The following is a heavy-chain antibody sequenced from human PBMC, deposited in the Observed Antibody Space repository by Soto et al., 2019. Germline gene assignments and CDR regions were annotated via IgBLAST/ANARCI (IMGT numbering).Heavy chain of an antibody. CDR2: ILYDGSNK. CDR1: GFTFSSYA. Sequence: QVQLVESGGGVVQPGRSLRLSCAASGFTFSSYAMHWVRQAPGKGLEWVAVILYDGSNKYYADSVKGRFTISRDNSKNTLYLQMNSLRAEDTAVYYSASAAAQGGDWGQGTLVTVSS. D-gene: IGHD6-13*01. V-gene: IGHV3-30-3*01. CDR3: ASAAAQGGD. J-gene: IGHJ4*02.